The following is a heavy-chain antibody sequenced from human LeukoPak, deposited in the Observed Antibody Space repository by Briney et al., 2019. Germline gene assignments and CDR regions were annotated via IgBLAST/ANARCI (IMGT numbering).Heavy chain of an antibody. D-gene: IGHD3-10*01. CDR2: MYSGGSP. CDR3: ARAPSEWFGELSPYYYGMDV. J-gene: IGHJ6*02. Sequence: SGVSLRLSCAASGFTVSINYMSWVRQALGKGLEWVSVMYSGGSPYYAISGKGRFTFSRDNSKNTLYLQMNSLRAEDTAVYYCARAPSEWFGELSPYYYGMDVWGQGTTVTVSS. V-gene: IGHV3-66*01. CDR1: GFTVSINY.